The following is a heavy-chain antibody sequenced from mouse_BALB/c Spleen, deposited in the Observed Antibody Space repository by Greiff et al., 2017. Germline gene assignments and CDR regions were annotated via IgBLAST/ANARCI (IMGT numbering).Heavy chain of an antibody. CDR3: ASAGYWVDY. D-gene: IGHD4-1*01. J-gene: IGHJ2*01. CDR2: IDPANGNT. Sequence: EVQRVESGAELVKPGASVKLSCTASGFNIKDTYMHWVKQRPEQGLEWIGRIDPANGNTKYDPKFQGKATITADTSSNTAYLQLSSLTSEDTAVYYCASAGYWVDYWGQGTTLTVSS. CDR1: GFNIKDTY. V-gene: IGHV14-3*02.